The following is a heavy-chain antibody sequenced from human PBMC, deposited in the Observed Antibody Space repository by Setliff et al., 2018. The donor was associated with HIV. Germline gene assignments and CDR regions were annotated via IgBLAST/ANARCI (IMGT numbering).Heavy chain of an antibody. D-gene: IGHD1-1*01. J-gene: IGHJ3*01. V-gene: IGHV3-9*01. CDR3: AKDYGDCHNWDAFDV. Sequence: PGGSLRLSCAASGFTFDDYAMHWGRQSTGKGLEWVAGSTWDSKRIAYADSVKGRFTISRDNAKKQLYLEMNSLETDDTALYYCAKDYGDCHNWDAFDVWGQGAMVTVSS. CDR2: STWDSKRI. CDR1: GFTFDDYA.